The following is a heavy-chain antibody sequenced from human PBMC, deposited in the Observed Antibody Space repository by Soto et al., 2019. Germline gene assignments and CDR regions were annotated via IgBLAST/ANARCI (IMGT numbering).Heavy chain of an antibody. D-gene: IGHD3-3*01. CDR2: ISYDGSNK. CDR3: ARETYYDFCSVPYYGMEV. Sequence: QVQLVESGGGVVQPGRSLRLSCAASGFTFSSYAMHWVRQAPGKGLEWVAVISYDGSNKYYADSVKGRFTISRDNSKNTLYLQMNSLRAQDAAVYYCARETYYDFCSVPYYGMEVWGQGTTVTVSS. V-gene: IGHV3-30-3*01. J-gene: IGHJ6*02. CDR1: GFTFSSYA.